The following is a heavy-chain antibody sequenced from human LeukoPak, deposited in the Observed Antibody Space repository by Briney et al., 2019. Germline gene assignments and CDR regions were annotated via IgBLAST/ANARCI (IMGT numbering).Heavy chain of an antibody. CDR3: AKDLEIAAAGPYFDY. J-gene: IGHJ4*02. CDR1: GFTFSSYA. V-gene: IGHV3-23*01. D-gene: IGHD6-13*01. CDR2: ISCSGGST. Sequence: PGGSLRLSCAASGFTFSSYAMSWVRQAPGKGLEWVSAISCSGGSTYYADSVKGRFTISRDNSKNTLYLQMNSLRAEDTAVYYCAKDLEIAAAGPYFDYWGQGTLVTVSS.